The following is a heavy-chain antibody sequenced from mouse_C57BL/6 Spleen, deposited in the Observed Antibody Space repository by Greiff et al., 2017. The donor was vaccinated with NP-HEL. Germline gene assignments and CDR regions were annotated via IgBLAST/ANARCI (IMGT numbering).Heavy chain of an antibody. V-gene: IGHV5-17*01. D-gene: IGHD1-1*01. CDR1: GFTFSDYG. CDR2: ISSGSSTI. Sequence: EVKLVESGGGLVKPGGSLKLSCAASGFTFSDYGMHWVRQAPEKGLEWVAYISSGSSTIYYADTVKGRFTISRDNAKNTLFLKMTSLRSEDTAMYYCARGYYGSSSWYFDVWGTRTTVTVSS. CDR3: ARGYYGSSSWYFDV. J-gene: IGHJ1*03.